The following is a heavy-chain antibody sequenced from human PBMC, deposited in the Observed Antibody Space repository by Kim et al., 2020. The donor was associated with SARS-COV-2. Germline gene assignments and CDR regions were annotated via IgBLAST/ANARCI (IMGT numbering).Heavy chain of an antibody. J-gene: IGHJ3*02. D-gene: IGHD4-17*01. Sequence: PSLKSRVTISVDTSKNQFSLKLSSAPAADTAVYYCARGEYGYGGNAFDIWGQGTMVTVSS. CDR3: ARGEYGYGGNAFDI. V-gene: IGHV4-39*07.